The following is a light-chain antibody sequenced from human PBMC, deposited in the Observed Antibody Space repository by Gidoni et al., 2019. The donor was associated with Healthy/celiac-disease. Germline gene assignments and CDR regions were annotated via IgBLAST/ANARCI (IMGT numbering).Light chain of an antibody. CDR1: QSVLYSSNNKNY. V-gene: IGKV4-1*01. Sequence: DNAMTQCPDSLAATLSKRATINCKSSQSVLYSSNNKNYLAWYQQIPGPPPKLLIYCAFTRESVVPDRFSGSGSGTDFTLTISSLEAEDVAFYYCQQYYSTPALTFGGGTKVEIK. J-gene: IGKJ4*01. CDR3: QQYYSTPALT. CDR2: CAF.